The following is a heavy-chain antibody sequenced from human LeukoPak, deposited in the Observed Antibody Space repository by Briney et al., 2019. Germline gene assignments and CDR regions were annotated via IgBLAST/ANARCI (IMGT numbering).Heavy chain of an antibody. D-gene: IGHD3-22*01. Sequence: SETLSLTCSVSGGSISSYYWSWIRQPPGKGLEWIGYINYSGSTKYNPSLKSRVTISVDTSKNQFSLKLSSVTAADTAVYYCARDLGPRGYYDSSGYPEDYWGQGTLVTVSS. J-gene: IGHJ4*02. V-gene: IGHV4-59*12. CDR2: INYSGST. CDR1: GGSISSYY. CDR3: ARDLGPRGYYDSSGYPEDY.